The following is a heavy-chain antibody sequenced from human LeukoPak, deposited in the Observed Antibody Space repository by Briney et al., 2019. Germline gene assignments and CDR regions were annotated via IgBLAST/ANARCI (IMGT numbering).Heavy chain of an antibody. D-gene: IGHD3-10*02. CDR2: ISSSGSTI. J-gene: IGHJ6*04. CDR1: GFTLSSYS. V-gene: IGHV3-48*04. Sequence: GGSLRLSCAASGFTLSSYSMNWVRQAPGKGLEWVSYISSSGSTIYYADSVKGRFTISRDNAKNSLYLQMNSLRAEDTAVYYCAELGITMIGGVWGKGTTVTISS. CDR3: AELGITMIGGV.